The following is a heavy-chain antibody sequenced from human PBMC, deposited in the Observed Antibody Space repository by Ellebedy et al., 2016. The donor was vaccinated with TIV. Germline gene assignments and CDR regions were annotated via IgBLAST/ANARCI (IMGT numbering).Heavy chain of an antibody. J-gene: IGHJ4*02. CDR1: GFTFSSYD. CDR2: ISYDANNK. D-gene: IGHD2-2*03. V-gene: IGHV3-30*18. Sequence: GESLKISCAASGFTFSSYDMHSVRQAPGKGLEWVALISYDANNKYYADSVKGRFTISRDNSKNTLNLKMNTLRPEDTAVYYCAKVPVGFCNRPFCFYLDDWGQGTLVSVSS. CDR3: AKVPVGFCNRPFCFYLDD.